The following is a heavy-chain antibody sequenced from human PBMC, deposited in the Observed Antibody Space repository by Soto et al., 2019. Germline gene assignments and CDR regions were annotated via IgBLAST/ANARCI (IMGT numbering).Heavy chain of an antibody. D-gene: IGHD3-16*01. CDR1: GGSISGSSSY. CDR2: IFYNGNT. V-gene: IGHV4-39*01. CDR3: ARHRHESSCDNVWGRPFGP. J-gene: IGHJ5*02. Sequence: SETLSLTCTVSGGSISGSSSYWGWIRQPPGKGLEWIGSIFYNGNTYYNPSLKSRVTISVDTSKNQFSLKLNSVTAADTAVYYCARHRHESSCDNVWGRPFGPWGQGTLVTVSS.